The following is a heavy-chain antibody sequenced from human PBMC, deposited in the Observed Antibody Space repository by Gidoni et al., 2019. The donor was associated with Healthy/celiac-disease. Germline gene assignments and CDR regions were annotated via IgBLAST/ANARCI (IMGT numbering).Heavy chain of an antibody. CDR3: ARDLRGYSGYDYADY. D-gene: IGHD5-12*01. J-gene: IGHJ4*02. V-gene: IGHV3-11*01. CDR1: GLTFCDYY. CDR2: ISSSGSTI. Sequence: QVQLVESGGGLVKPGASLRRSCSASGLTFCDYYMCWIRPAPGKGLEWVSYISSSGSTIYYADSVKGRFTISRDNAKNTLYLQMNSLRAEDTAVYYCARDLRGYSGYDYADYWGQGTLVTVSS.